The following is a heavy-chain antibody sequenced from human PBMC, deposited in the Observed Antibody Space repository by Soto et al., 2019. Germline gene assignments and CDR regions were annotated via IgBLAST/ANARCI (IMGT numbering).Heavy chain of an antibody. CDR1: GFSVSNNY. CDR3: ASLAVAEGFDP. V-gene: IGHV3-53*02. CDR2: IHASGST. J-gene: IGHJ5*02. D-gene: IGHD6-19*01. Sequence: EVQLVETGGGLIQPGGSLRLSCAASGFSVSNNYMSWVRQAPGKGLEWVSIIHASGSTYYADSVKGRFTISRDNSKNTVYLQMNGLRDEDTAMYYCASLAVAEGFDPWGQGTLVTVSS.